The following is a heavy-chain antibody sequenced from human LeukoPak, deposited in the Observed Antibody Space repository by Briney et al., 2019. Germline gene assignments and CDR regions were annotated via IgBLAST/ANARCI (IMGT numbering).Heavy chain of an antibody. CDR3: ARERPPVAVAGTAGIYNWFDP. D-gene: IGHD6-19*01. V-gene: IGHV1-2*02. Sequence: GASVKVSCKASGYTFTGYYMHWVRQAPGQGLEWMGWINPNSGGTNYAQKFQGRVTMTRDTSISTAYMELSSLRSEDMAVYYCARERPPVAVAGTAGIYNWFDPWGQGTLVTVSS. J-gene: IGHJ5*02. CDR2: INPNSGGT. CDR1: GYTFTGYY.